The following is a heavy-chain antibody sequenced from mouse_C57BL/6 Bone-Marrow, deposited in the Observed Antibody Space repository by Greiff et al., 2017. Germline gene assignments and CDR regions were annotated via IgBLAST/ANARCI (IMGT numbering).Heavy chain of an antibody. Sequence: VQLQQSGAELVRPGTSVKVSCKASGYAFTNYLIEWVKQRPGQGLEWIGVINPGSGGPNYNEKFKGKATLTADKSSSTAYMQLSSLTSEDSAVYFCAIVANYAMDYWGQGTSVTVSS. CDR1: GYAFTNYL. V-gene: IGHV1-54*01. CDR2: INPGSGGP. D-gene: IGHD1-1*01. J-gene: IGHJ4*01. CDR3: AIVANYAMDY.